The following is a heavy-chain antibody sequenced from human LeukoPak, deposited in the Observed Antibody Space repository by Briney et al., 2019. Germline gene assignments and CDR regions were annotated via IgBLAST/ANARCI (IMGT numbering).Heavy chain of an antibody. V-gene: IGHV3-74*01. CDR1: GFTFSSYS. D-gene: IGHD3-22*01. CDR2: INSDGRST. CDR3: ARTYYDSSGYYTDAFDI. Sequence: PGGSLRLSCAASGFTFSSYSMNWVRQAPGKGLVWVSRINSDGRSTSYADSVKGRFTISRDNAKNTLYLQMNSLRAEDTAVYYCARTYYDSSGYYTDAFDIWGQGTMVTVSS. J-gene: IGHJ3*02.